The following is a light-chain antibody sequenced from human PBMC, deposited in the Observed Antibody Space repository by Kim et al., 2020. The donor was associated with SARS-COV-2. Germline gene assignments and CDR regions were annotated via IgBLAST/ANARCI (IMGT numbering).Light chain of an antibody. CDR1: QSIGTW. CDR2: EAS. V-gene: IGKV1-5*03. Sequence: DIQMTQSPSTLSVSVGDRVTITCRASQSIGTWLAWYQQKPGKAPRLLIYEASNLDSGVPSRFSGSGSGTEFTLTISSLQTDDFATYYCQQYNKSPAITFGGGTKVDIK. CDR3: QQYNKSPAIT. J-gene: IGKJ4*01.